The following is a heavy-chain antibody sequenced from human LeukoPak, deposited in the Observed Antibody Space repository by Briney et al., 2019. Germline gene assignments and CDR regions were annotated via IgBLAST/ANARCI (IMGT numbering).Heavy chain of an antibody. CDR3: AREGLRWGSGAFDI. Sequence: SETLSLTCTVSGGSISSYYWSWIRQPPGKGLEWIGYIYYSGSTNYNPSLKSRVTISVDTSKNQFSLKLSSVTAADTAVYYCAREGLRWGSGAFDIWGQGTIVTVSS. CDR1: GGSISSYY. J-gene: IGHJ3*02. D-gene: IGHD4-23*01. V-gene: IGHV4-59*01. CDR2: IYYSGST.